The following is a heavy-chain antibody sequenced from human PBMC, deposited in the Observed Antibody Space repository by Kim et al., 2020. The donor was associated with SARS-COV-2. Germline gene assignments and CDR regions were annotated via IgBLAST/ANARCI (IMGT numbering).Heavy chain of an antibody. CDR3: ARGGYSVGWDPFDI. V-gene: IGHV3-74*01. J-gene: IGHJ3*02. CDR2: INSDGSST. Sequence: GGSLRLSCAASTLTFSGYWMHWVRQPPGKGLMWVSRINSDGSSTSYAESVKGRFIISRDNARNTMSLQMNGLRDEDTAVYYCARGGYSVGWDPFDIWGQGTMVTVSS. CDR1: TLTFSGYW. D-gene: IGHD6-19*01.